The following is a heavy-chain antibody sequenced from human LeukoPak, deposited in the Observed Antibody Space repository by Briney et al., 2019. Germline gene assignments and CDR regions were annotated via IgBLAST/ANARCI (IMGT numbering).Heavy chain of an antibody. J-gene: IGHJ6*02. CDR3: ARDSPNSSGWSASLWYYYGMDV. D-gene: IGHD6-19*01. V-gene: IGHV1-18*01. Sequence: GASVRVSCKASGYTFTSYGISWVRQAPGQGLEWMGWISAYNGNTKYTQKLQGRVTMTTDTSTSTAYMELRSLRSDDTAVYYCARDSPNSSGWSASLWYYYGMDVWGQGTTVTVSS. CDR2: ISAYNGNT. CDR1: GYTFTSYG.